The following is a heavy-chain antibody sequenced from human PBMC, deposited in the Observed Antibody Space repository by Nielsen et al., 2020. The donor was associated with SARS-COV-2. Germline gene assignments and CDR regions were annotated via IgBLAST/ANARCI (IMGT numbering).Heavy chain of an antibody. CDR2: TYYRSKWYN. Sequence: SQTLSLTCAISGDSVSSNSAAWNWIRQSPSRGLEWLGRTYYRSKWYNDYAVSVKSRITINPDTSKNQFSLQLNSVTPEDTAVYYCARGDYLWFGESGGMDVWGQGTTVTVSS. CDR3: ARGDYLWFGESGGMDV. D-gene: IGHD3-10*01. V-gene: IGHV6-1*01. CDR1: GDSVSSNSAA. J-gene: IGHJ6*02.